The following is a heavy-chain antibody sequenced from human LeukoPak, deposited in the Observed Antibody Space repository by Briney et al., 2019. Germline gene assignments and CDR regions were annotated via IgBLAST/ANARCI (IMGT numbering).Heavy chain of an antibody. Sequence: GASVTVSCKASGYTFTSYYMHWVRQAPGQGLEWMGIINPSGGSTSYAQKFQGRVTMTRDTSTSTVYMELSSLRSEDTAVYYCARDGEAAAGTFYYYYMDVWGKGTTVTISS. CDR3: ARDGEAAAGTFYYYYMDV. J-gene: IGHJ6*03. D-gene: IGHD6-13*01. CDR1: GYTFTSYY. CDR2: INPSGGST. V-gene: IGHV1-46*01.